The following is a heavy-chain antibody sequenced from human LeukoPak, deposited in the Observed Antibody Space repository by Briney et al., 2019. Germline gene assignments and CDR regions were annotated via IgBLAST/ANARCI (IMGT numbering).Heavy chain of an antibody. CDR3: AKVDKRTYYYGSGSQYPPDY. J-gene: IGHJ4*02. D-gene: IGHD3-10*01. CDR2: ISGRGGST. V-gene: IGHV3-23*01. Sequence: GGSLRLSCAASGFTFSSYAMSWVRQAPGKGLEWVSAISGRGGSTYYADSVKGRFTISRDNSKNTLYLQMNSLRAEDTSVYYCAKVDKRTYYYGSGSQYPPDYWGQGTLVTVSS. CDR1: GFTFSSYA.